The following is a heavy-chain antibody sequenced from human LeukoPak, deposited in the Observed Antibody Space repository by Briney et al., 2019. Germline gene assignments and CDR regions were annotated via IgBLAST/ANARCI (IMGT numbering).Heavy chain of an antibody. CDR3: ARPRSDWGAFDI. CDR1: GFTFSSYE. Sequence: GGSLRLSCAASGFTFSSYEVNWVRQAPGKGLEWVSYISSSGSTIYYAHSVKGRFTISRDNAKNSLYLQMNSLRAEDTAVYYCARPRSDWGAFDIWGQGTMVTVSS. J-gene: IGHJ3*02. CDR2: ISSSGSTI. D-gene: IGHD7-27*01. V-gene: IGHV3-48*03.